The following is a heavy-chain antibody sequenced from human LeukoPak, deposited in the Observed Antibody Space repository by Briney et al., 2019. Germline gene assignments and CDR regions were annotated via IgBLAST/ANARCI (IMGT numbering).Heavy chain of an antibody. CDR2: ISAYNGNT. J-gene: IGHJ4*02. CDR3: ARDQFLAYYYGSGSYPDLDY. Sequence: GASVKVSCKASGYTFTSYGISWVRQAPGQGLEWMGWISAYNGNTNYAQKLQGRVTMTTDTSTSTAYMELRSLRSDDTAVYYCARDQFLAYYYGSGSYPDLDYWGQGTLVTVSS. D-gene: IGHD3-10*01. V-gene: IGHV1-18*01. CDR1: GYTFTSYG.